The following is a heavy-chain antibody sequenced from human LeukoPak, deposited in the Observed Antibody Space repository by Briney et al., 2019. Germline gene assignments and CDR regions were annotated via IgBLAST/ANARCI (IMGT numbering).Heavy chain of an antibody. Sequence: SETLSLTCTVSGGSISSYYWSWIRQPPGKGLEWIGYIYYSGSTNYNPSLKSRVTISVDTSKNQFSLKLSSVTAADTAVYYCARKGGKIAAAGPFDYWGQGTLVTVSS. CDR1: GGSISSYY. D-gene: IGHD6-13*01. V-gene: IGHV4-59*01. CDR3: ARKGGKIAAAGPFDY. J-gene: IGHJ4*02. CDR2: IYYSGST.